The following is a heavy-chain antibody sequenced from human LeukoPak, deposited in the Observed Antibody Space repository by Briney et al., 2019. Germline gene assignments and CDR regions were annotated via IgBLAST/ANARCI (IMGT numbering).Heavy chain of an antibody. CDR1: GFTFSNYW. V-gene: IGHV3-7*05. J-gene: IGHJ4*02. Sequence: PGGSLRLSCAASGFTFSNYWMSWVRQAPGKGLEWVAKIKEDGSETHYVDSVKGRFTISRDNAKNSVYLQMSSLRADDTAVYYCASAHIGRDGRQPYWGQGTLVTVSS. CDR3: ASAHIGRDGRQPY. D-gene: IGHD2-21*01. CDR2: IKEDGSET.